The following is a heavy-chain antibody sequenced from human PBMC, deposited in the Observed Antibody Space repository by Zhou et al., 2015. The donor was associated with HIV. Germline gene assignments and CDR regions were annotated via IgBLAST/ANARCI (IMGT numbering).Heavy chain of an antibody. D-gene: IGHD1-26*01. CDR1: GFTFSSYA. Sequence: QVQLVESGGGVVQPGRSLRLSCAASGFTFSSYAVHWVRQAPGKGLEWVAVISYDGSNKSYADSVKGRFTISRDNSKNTLYLQMNSLRDEDTAVYYCASIVGVPEGYFDYWGQGTLVTVSS. CDR2: ISYDGSNK. V-gene: IGHV3-30-3*01. J-gene: IGHJ4*02. CDR3: ASIVGVPEGYFDY.